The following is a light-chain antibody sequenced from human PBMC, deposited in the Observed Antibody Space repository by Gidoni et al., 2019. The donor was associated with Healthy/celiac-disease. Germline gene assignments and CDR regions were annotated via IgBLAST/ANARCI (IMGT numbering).Light chain of an antibody. CDR3: MQALQTL. Sequence: DIVMTQSPLSLPVTPGEPASISCRSSQSLLHSNGYNYLDWYLQKPGQSPQLLIYLGSNRASGVPDRFSGSGSGTDFTLKISRVEAEDVGVYYCMQALQTLFXQXTRLXIK. J-gene: IGKJ5*01. V-gene: IGKV2-28*01. CDR1: QSLLHSNGYNY. CDR2: LGS.